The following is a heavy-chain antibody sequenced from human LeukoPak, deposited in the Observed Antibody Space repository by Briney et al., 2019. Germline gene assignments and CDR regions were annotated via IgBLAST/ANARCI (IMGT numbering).Heavy chain of an antibody. V-gene: IGHV1-18*01. Sequence: VASVKVSCKASGYTFTRYGISWVRQAPGQGLEWMGWISAYNGNTNYAQKLQGRVTMTTDTSTSTAYMELRSLRADDTAVYYCARGGGYCSSTSCPLPDYWGQGTLVTVSS. CDR3: ARGGGYCSSTSCPLPDY. J-gene: IGHJ4*02. CDR2: ISAYNGNT. CDR1: GYTFTRYG. D-gene: IGHD2-2*01.